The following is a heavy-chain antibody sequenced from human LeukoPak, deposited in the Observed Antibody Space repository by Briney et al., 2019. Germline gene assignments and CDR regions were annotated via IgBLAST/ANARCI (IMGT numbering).Heavy chain of an antibody. CDR1: GGSISSYY. CDR2: IYTSGST. V-gene: IGHV4-4*07. Sequence: SETLSLTCTVSGGSISSYYWSWIRQPAGKGLEWIGRIYTSGSTNYNPSLKRRVTMSVDTSKNKFSLKLRSVTAADTAVYYCARGAYYYDSSGYYDYWGQGTLVTVSS. D-gene: IGHD3-22*01. J-gene: IGHJ4*02. CDR3: ARGAYYYDSSGYYDY.